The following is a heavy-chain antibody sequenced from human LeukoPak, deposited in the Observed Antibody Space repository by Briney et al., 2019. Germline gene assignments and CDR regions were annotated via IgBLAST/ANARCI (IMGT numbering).Heavy chain of an antibody. CDR2: IYYSGST. D-gene: IGHD5-24*01. V-gene: IGHV4-4*02. CDR1: GGSISSSNW. Sequence: PSGTLSLTCAVSGGSISSSNWWSWVRQPPGKGLEWIGSIYYSGSTYYNPSLKSRVTISLDTSMNQFSLRLSSVTAADTADYYCARGMATPLHYFDYWGQGTLVTVSS. J-gene: IGHJ4*02. CDR3: ARGMATPLHYFDY.